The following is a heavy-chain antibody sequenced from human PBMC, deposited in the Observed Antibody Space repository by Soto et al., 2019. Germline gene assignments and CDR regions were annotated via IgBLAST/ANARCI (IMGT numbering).Heavy chain of an antibody. V-gene: IGHV1-69*06. J-gene: IGHJ4*02. CDR3: ARDRRIAVASYYFDY. CDR2: IIPIFGAA. Sequence: SVKVSCKASGGTFSSYAISWVRQAPGQGLEWMGGIIPIFGAANYAQKFQGRVTITADKSTSTAYMELSSLRSEDTAVYYCARDRRIAVASYYFDYWGQGTLVTVSS. D-gene: IGHD6-19*01. CDR1: GGTFSSYA.